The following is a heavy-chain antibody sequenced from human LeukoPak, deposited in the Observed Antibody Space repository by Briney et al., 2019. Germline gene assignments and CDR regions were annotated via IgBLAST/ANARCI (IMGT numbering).Heavy chain of an antibody. CDR3: EVDYGSGVGY. J-gene: IGHJ4*02. CDR1: GGTFSSYA. V-gene: IGHV1-69*04. CDR2: IIPILGIA. D-gene: IGHD3-10*01. Sequence: PVKVSCKASGGTFSSYAISWVRQAPGQGLEWMGRIIPILGIANYAQKFQGRVTITADKSTSTAYMELSSLRSEDTAVYYCEVDYGSGVGYWGQGTLVTVSS.